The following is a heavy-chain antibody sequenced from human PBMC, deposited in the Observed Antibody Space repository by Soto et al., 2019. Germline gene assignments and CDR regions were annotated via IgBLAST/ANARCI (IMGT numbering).Heavy chain of an antibody. CDR3: ARQGSRVVVVAASAFDI. J-gene: IGHJ3*02. V-gene: IGHV5-51*01. CDR1: GYSFTSYW. D-gene: IGHD2-15*01. Sequence: GESLKISCKGSGYSFTSYWIGWVRQMPGKGLEGMGIIYPGDSDTRYSPSFQTQVTISADKSISTAYLQSSSLKASDTAMYYCARQGSRVVVVAASAFDIWGKGTMVTVSS. CDR2: IYPGDSDT.